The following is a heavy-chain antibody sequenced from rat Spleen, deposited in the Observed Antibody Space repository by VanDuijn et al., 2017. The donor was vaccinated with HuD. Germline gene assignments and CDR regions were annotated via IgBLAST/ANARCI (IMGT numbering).Heavy chain of an antibody. CDR2: ISSDGSGT. CDR1: GFTFSNYG. CDR3: ARHGSSDYGWFFDY. J-gene: IGHJ2*01. D-gene: IGHD1-11*01. V-gene: IGHV5-29*01. Sequence: EVQLVESGGGLVQPGRSLKLSCAASGFTFSNYGMAWVRQAPTKGLVWVATISSDGSGTYYRDSVEGRFTISRDDAENTLYLQLDSLRSEDTATYYCARHGSSDYGWFFDYWGQGVRVTVSS.